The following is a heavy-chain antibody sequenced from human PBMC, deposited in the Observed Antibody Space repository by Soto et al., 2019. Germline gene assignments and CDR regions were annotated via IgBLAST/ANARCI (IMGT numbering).Heavy chain of an antibody. CDR2: SYSGGST. CDR1: GFTVSSNY. D-gene: IGHD3-10*01. CDR3: ARGIVVRGVMAFDY. J-gene: IGHJ4*02. V-gene: IGHV3-53*02. Sequence: EVQLVETGGGLIQPGGSLRLSCAASGFTVSSNYMSWVRQAPGKGLEWVSVSYSGGSTYYADSVKGRFTISRDKSKNTLYLQMNSLRAEDTAVYYCARGIVVRGVMAFDYWGQGTLVTVSS.